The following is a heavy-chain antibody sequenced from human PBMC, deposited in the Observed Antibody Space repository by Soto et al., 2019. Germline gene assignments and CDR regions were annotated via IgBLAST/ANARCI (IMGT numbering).Heavy chain of an antibody. Sequence: GGSLRLSCAASGFTFSNYAMSWVRQAPGKGLQWVAVISINGVSTYYADSVKGRFTISRDNSKNTLYLQMNSLRAEDSAIYYCADAKSSAAAAAYFDYWGQGTLVTVSS. J-gene: IGHJ4*02. CDR3: ADAKSSAAAAAYFDY. D-gene: IGHD2-2*01. CDR1: GFTFSNYA. V-gene: IGHV3-23*01. CDR2: ISINGVST.